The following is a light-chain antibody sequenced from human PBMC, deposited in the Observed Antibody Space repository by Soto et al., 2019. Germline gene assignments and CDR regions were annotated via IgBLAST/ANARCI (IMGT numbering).Light chain of an antibody. CDR3: QQYNSPLT. V-gene: IGKV1-5*01. J-gene: IGKJ4*01. Sequence: DIQMTQSPSTLSASVGDRVTITCRASQSISSWLAWYKQKPRKAPKLLIYDASSFESWVPSRFSGSGSGTEFTLTISSLQPDDFATYYCQQYNSPLTFGGGTKVDIK. CDR1: QSISSW. CDR2: DAS.